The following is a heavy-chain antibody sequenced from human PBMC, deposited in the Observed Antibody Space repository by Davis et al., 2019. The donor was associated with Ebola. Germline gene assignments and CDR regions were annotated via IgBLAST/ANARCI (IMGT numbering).Heavy chain of an antibody. J-gene: IGHJ4*02. CDR2: IIPIFGTA. CDR1: GGTFSSYA. D-gene: IGHD6-13*01. Sequence: SAKVSCQASGGTFSSYAISWVRQAPGQGLEWMGGIIPIFGTANYAQKFQGRVTIPADESTSTAYMELSSLRSEDTAVYYCARANSSSWAFDYWGQGTLVTVSS. CDR3: ARANSSSWAFDY. V-gene: IGHV1-69*13.